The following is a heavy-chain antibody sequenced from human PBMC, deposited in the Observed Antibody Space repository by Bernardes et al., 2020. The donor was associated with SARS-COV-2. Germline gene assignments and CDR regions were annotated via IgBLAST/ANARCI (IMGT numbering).Heavy chain of an antibody. J-gene: IGHJ4*02. CDR3: ARGSYDYVWGSYRRGFDY. D-gene: IGHD3-16*02. CDR2: IYHSGST. Sequence: TLSLTCSVSGYSISSGYYWGWIRQPPGKGLEWIGSIYHSGSTYYNPSLKSRVTISVDTSKNQFSLKLSSVTAADTAVYYCARGSYDYVWGSYRRGFDYWGQGTLVTVSS. CDR1: GYSISSGYY. V-gene: IGHV4-38-2*02.